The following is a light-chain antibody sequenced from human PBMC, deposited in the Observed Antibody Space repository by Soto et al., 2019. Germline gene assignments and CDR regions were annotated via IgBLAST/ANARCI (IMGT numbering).Light chain of an antibody. CDR3: QHADGLRALT. Sequence: DIQMTQSPPYVSASVGDRVTISCRASQDAGSCLSWFHQKPGGAPNLLIFHTSRKKSGDPPRFAGRGSGTEFTLTISSLQPEDFGTYYCQHADGLRALTFGGGTAVEI. V-gene: IGKV1-12*01. J-gene: IGKJ4*01. CDR1: QDAGSC. CDR2: HTS.